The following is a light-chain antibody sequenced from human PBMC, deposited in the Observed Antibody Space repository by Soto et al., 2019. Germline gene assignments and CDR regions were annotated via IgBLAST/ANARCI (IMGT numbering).Light chain of an antibody. CDR1: TSNIGAPYD. Sequence: QSVLTQPPSVSGAPGQRVSISCTGSTSNIGAPYDVHWYQHLPGAAPKLLIYGDNNRPSGVPDRFSGSKSGTSASLAITSLQAEDEADYYCQSYDISLHNYVFGTGTQ. CDR3: QSYDISLHNYV. V-gene: IGLV1-40*01. J-gene: IGLJ1*01. CDR2: GDN.